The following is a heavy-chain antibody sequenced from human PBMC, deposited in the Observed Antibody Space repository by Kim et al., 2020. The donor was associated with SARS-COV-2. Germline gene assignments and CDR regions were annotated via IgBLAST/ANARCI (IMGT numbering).Heavy chain of an antibody. Sequence: GGSLRLSCAASGFTFSGSSMDWVRQASGKGLEWVGRIRIKANNYETAYDASVKGRFTISRDDSKNTMYLQMNSLKTEDTAVYYCTTSSGDDIGYWGQGTL. CDR1: GFTFSGSS. D-gene: IGHD4-17*01. CDR2: IRIKANNYET. J-gene: IGHJ4*02. V-gene: IGHV3-73*01. CDR3: TTSSGDDIGY.